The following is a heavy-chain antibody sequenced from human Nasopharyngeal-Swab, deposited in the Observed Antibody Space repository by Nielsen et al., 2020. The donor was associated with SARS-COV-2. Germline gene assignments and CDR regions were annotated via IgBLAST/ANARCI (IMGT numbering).Heavy chain of an antibody. CDR2: INAGNGNT. J-gene: IGHJ4*02. V-gene: IGHV1-3*01. D-gene: IGHD3-22*01. Sequence: ASVKVSCKASGYTFTSYAMHWVRQAPGQRLEWMGWINAGNGNTKYSQKFQGRVTITRDTSASTAYMELSSLRSEDTAVYYCARNLRAHYYYDRSGYSGPAEYWGQGTLVTVSS. CDR3: ARNLRAHYYYDRSGYSGPAEY. CDR1: GYTFTSYA.